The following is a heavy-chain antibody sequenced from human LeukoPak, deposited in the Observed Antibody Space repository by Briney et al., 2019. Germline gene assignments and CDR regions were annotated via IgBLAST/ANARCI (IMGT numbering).Heavy chain of an antibody. CDR1: GYTFTSYY. CDR2: INPSGGST. Sequence: GASVKVSCKASGYTFTSYYMHWVRQAPGQGLEWMGIINPSGGSTSYAQKFQGRVTMTRDTSTSTVYMELSSLRSEDTAVYYCPRDGCCSSTSCYNWFDPWGQGTLVTVSS. CDR3: PRDGCCSSTSCYNWFDP. D-gene: IGHD2-2*01. V-gene: IGHV1-46*01. J-gene: IGHJ5*02.